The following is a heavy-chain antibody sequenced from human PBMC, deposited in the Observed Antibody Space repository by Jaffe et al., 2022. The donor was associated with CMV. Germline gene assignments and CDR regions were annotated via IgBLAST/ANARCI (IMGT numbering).Heavy chain of an antibody. CDR2: IYSGGRP. J-gene: IGHJ4*02. CDR1: GGSFSSYY. V-gene: IGHV4-4*07. D-gene: IGHD2-15*01. CDR3: ATSSQTAFTRGWYFDN. Sequence: QVRLFESGPGLVKPSGTLSLSCNVSGGSFSSYYWNWIRQPAGKGLEWLGRIYSGGRPNYNPSLQSRLTLSLDTSNKVSSLRLNSVTADDTAVYYCATSSQTAFTRGWYFDNWGQGALVTVSS.